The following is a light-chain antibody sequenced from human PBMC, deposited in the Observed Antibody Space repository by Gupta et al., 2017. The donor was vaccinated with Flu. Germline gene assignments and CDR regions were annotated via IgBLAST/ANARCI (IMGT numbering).Light chain of an antibody. CDR1: GLPNQY. CDR3: QSADSSGTFYV. J-gene: IGLJ1*01. V-gene: IGLV3-25*03. CDR2: KDN. Sequence: GQTSRTTCTGDGLPNQYAYWYQQNPGQAPGVIVYKDNERPTGTPDRFSGSSSGATVTLTISGVQAEDEADYYCQSADSSGTFYVFGTGTKVSIL.